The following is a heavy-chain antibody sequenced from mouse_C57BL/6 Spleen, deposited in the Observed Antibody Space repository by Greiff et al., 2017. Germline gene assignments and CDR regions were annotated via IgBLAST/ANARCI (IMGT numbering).Heavy chain of an antibody. CDR3: ARGGVLTLDY. J-gene: IGHJ2*01. D-gene: IGHD1-1*01. V-gene: IGHV1-82*01. CDR1: GYAFSSSW. CDR2: IYPGDGDT. Sequence: VQLQQSGPELVKPGASVKISCKASGYAFSSSWMNWVKQRPGKGLEWIGRIYPGDGDTNYNGKFKGKATLTADKSSSTAYMQLSSLTSEDAAVYVCARGGVLTLDYWGQGTTLTVSP.